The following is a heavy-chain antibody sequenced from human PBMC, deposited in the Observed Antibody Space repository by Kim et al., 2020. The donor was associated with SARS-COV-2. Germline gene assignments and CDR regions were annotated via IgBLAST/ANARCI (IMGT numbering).Heavy chain of an antibody. CDR3: ARAGAGRITIFGVVIESFDY. D-gene: IGHD3-3*01. Sequence: SETLSLTCTVSGGSISSGGYYWSWIRQHPGKGLEWIGYIYYSGSTYYNPSLKSRVTISVDTSKNQFSLKLSSGTAAETAVYYCARAGAGRITIFGVVIESFDYWGQGTLVTVSS. CDR1: GGSISSGGYY. V-gene: IGHV4-31*03. J-gene: IGHJ4*02. CDR2: IYYSGST.